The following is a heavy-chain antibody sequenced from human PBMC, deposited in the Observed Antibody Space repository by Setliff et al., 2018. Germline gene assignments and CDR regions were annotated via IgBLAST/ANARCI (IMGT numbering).Heavy chain of an antibody. CDR1: GYSISSGYY. Sequence: PSETLSLTCAVSGYSISSGYYWGWIRQAPGKGLEWIASIYRSGSTYYNPSLKSRVTISVDTSKNQFPLKLSSVTASDTAVYYCARQLCSSGYCCATTFDYWGQGTLVTVSS. D-gene: IGHD3-22*01. J-gene: IGHJ4*02. V-gene: IGHV4-38-2*01. CDR3: ARQLCSSGYCCATTFDY. CDR2: IYRSGST.